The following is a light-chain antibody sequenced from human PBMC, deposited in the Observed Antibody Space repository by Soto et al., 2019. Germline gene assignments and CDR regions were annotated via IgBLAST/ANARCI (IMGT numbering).Light chain of an antibody. J-gene: IGLJ1*01. Sequence: SYELTQPPSVSVAPGKTARITCGGNNIGSYSVHWYQQKPGQAPVLVIYYDSDRPSGIPERFSGSNSGNTATLTISRVEAGDEADDYCQVWDSSSDHYVFGTGTKLTVL. V-gene: IGLV3-21*04. CDR2: YDS. CDR1: NIGSYS. CDR3: QVWDSSSDHYV.